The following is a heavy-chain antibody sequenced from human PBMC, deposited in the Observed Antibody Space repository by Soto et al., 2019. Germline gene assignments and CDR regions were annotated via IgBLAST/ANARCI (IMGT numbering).Heavy chain of an antibody. CDR3: AKDGLVGATRSRFDY. CDR2: IGSGGNT. Sequence: GGSLRLSCAVSGFTVSSNYMSWVRQAPGKGLEWVSVIGSGGNTYYADSVKGRFTISRDNSKNTLYLQMNSLRAEDTAVYYCAKDGLVGATRSRFDYWGQGTLVTVSS. CDR1: GFTVSSNY. J-gene: IGHJ4*02. V-gene: IGHV3-53*01. D-gene: IGHD1-26*01.